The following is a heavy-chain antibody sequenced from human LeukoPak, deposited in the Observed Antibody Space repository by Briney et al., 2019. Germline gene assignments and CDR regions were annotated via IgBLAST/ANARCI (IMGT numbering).Heavy chain of an antibody. Sequence: GGSLRLSCAASGFTFSSYSMIWVRQAPGKGLEWVAVISYDGSNKYYADSVKGRFTISRDNSKNTLYLQMNSLRAEDTAVYYCARGYFDYWGQGTLVTVSS. CDR3: ARGYFDY. CDR1: GFTFSSYS. V-gene: IGHV3-30*03. J-gene: IGHJ4*02. CDR2: ISYDGSNK.